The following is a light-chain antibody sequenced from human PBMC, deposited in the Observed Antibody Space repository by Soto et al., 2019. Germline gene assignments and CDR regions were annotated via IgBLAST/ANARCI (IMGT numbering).Light chain of an antibody. CDR2: GAS. V-gene: IGKV3-20*01. CDR3: QQYNNWPQT. CDR1: ETVAGSY. J-gene: IGKJ2*01. Sequence: DIVLMQSPGTLSLSPGERATLSCRASETVAGSYLAWYQHKPGQTPRLLIYGASIRATGIPDRFSGSGYDTDFTLTISSLQSEDFAVYSCQQYNNWPQTFGQGTKVDIK.